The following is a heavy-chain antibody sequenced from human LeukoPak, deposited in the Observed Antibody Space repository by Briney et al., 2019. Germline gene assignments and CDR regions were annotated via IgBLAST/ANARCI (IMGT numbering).Heavy chain of an antibody. CDR1: GYTFTGYY. D-gene: IGHD3-22*01. J-gene: IGHJ5*02. CDR3: ARGYYDSSGYLWFDP. CDR2: INPNSGGT. Sequence: ASVKVSCKASGYTFTGYYMHWVRQAPGQGLEWMGWINPNSGGTNYAQKFQGRVTMTRDTSISTAYMELSRLGSDDTAVYYCARGYYDSSGYLWFDPWGQGTLVTVSS. V-gene: IGHV1-2*02.